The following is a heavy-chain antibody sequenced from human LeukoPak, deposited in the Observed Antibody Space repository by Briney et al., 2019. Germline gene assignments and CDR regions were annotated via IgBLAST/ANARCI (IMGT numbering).Heavy chain of an antibody. V-gene: IGHV3-23*01. J-gene: IGHJ4*02. D-gene: IGHD3-16*01. CDR3: AKDRAGGSNTRAKVFDC. CDR2: ISAGGGTT. Sequence: PGGSLRLSCAASGFTFSNYGMSWVRQAPGEGREWVSGISAGGGTTYYADSVKGRFTISRDTSQSTLYLQMNSLRAEDTAVYYCAKDRAGGSNTRAKVFDCWGQGPLVTASS. CDR1: GFTFSNYG.